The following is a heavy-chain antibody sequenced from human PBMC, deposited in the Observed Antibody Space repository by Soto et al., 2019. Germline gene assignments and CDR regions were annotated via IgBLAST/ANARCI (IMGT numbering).Heavy chain of an antibody. CDR1: GYTFTTFW. J-gene: IGHJ5*02. CDR3: ARLFCSTTTFDSWFHT. V-gene: IGHV5-10-1*01. D-gene: IGHD2-2*01. Sequence: GEFLKISCTGFGYTFTTFWISWVRQMPGKGLEWMGRIDPRDSYVNYSPSFQGHVTISLDKSISTAYLQWGSLKASDTHMYYCARLFCSTTTFDSWFHTWSQGTLVTVSS. CDR2: IDPRDSYV.